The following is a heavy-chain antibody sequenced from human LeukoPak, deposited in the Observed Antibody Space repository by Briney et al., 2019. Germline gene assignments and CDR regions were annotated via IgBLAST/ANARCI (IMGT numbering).Heavy chain of an antibody. CDR1: GYTFSSYG. D-gene: IGHD3-10*01. J-gene: IGHJ1*01. CDR3: ARGGLGYYYGSGSYKH. Sequence: ASVKVSCKASGYTFSSYGISWVRQAPGQGLDWMGWISAYNGNTNYAQKLQGRVTMTTDTSTSTAYMELRSLRSDDTAVYYCARGGLGYYYGSGSYKHWGQGTLVTVSS. V-gene: IGHV1-18*01. CDR2: ISAYNGNT.